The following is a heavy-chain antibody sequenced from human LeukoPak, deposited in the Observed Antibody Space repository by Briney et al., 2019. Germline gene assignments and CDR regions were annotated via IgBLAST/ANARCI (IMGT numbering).Heavy chain of an antibody. J-gene: IGHJ5*02. V-gene: IGHV4-59*01. CDR1: GGSIITYF. CDR2: NYSSGST. D-gene: IGHD3-16*01. CDR3: ARSPPFDLGRSPWFDP. Sequence: SETLSLTCTVSGGSIITYFWSWIRQPPGKGLECIGYNYSSGSTNYNPSLKSRVTISIDTSQNQFSLKLNSVTAADTAVYFCARSPPFDLGRSPWFDPWGQGTLVTVSS.